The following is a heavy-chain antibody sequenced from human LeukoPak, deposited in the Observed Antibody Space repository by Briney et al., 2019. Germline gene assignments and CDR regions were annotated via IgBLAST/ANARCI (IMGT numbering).Heavy chain of an antibody. CDR1: GGSISSYY. CDR2: FYYSGST. Sequence: TSETLSLTCTVSGGSISSYYWSWIRQPPGKGLEWIGYFYYSGSTNYNPSLKSRVTISVDTSKNQFSLKLSSVTAADTAVYYCARESSSDYFDYWGQGTLVTVSS. J-gene: IGHJ4*02. CDR3: ARESSSDYFDY. V-gene: IGHV4-59*01. D-gene: IGHD6-6*01.